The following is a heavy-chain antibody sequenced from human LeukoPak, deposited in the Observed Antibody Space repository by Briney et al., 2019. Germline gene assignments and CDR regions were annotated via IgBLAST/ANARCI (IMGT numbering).Heavy chain of an antibody. CDR1: GFTFSAYD. CDR3: AQGGYFAFDM. V-gene: IGHV3-23*01. D-gene: IGHD2-2*03. Sequence: PGRSLRLSCVGTGFTFSAYDMEWDRKAPGKGLEWVSGTSRSSGAHYTDSVKGRFTISRDNSKDTLYLQMDRLRAEDSAVYYCAQGGYFAFDMWGHGTMVTVSS. CDR2: TSRSSGA. J-gene: IGHJ3*02.